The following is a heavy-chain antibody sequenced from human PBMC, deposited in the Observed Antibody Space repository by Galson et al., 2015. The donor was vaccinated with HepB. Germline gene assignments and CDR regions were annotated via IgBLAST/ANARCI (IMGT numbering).Heavy chain of an antibody. CDR3: TRQDGDYFYYYMDV. J-gene: IGHJ6*03. CDR2: IRSKANTYAT. V-gene: IGHV3-73*01. CDR1: GFTFSGSA. D-gene: IGHD6-6*01. Sequence: SLRLSCAASGFTFSGSAMHWVRQASGKGLEWVGRIRSKANTYATTYTASVKGRFTISRDDSKNTAYLQMNSLKTEDTAVYYCTRQDGDYFYYYMDVWGKGTPVTLSS.